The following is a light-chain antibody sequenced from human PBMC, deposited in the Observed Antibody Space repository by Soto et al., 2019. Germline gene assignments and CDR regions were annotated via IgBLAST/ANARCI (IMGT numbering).Light chain of an antibody. V-gene: IGKV1-5*03. J-gene: IGKJ5*01. CDR3: QQYGSSTIT. Sequence: DIQLTQSPSTLSASVGDRVTITCRASQSINGWLAWYQQKPGKAPKLLIYKGSTLESGVPSRFSGSGSGTEFTLTISRLEPEDFAVYYCQQYGSSTITFGQGTRLEIK. CDR1: QSINGW. CDR2: KGS.